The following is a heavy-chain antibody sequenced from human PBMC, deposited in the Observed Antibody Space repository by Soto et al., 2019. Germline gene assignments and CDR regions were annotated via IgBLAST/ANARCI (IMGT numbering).Heavy chain of an antibody. CDR1: GYTFTGYY. CDR3: ARVSQKLVVAYYGMDV. CDR2: INPNSGGT. Sequence: ASVKVFCKASGYTFTGYYMHWVRQAPGQGLEWMGWINPNSGGTNYAQKFQGWVTMTRDTSISTAYMELSRLRSDDTAVYYCARVSQKLVVAYYGMDVWGQGTTVTVSS. J-gene: IGHJ6*02. V-gene: IGHV1-2*04. D-gene: IGHD2-2*01.